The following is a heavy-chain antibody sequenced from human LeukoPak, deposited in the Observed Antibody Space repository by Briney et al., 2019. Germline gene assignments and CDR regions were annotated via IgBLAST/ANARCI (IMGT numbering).Heavy chain of an antibody. J-gene: IGHJ4*02. V-gene: IGHV1-2*02. Sequence: ASVKVSCKASGYTFTGYYMHWVRQARGQGLEWMGWINPNSGGTNYAQKFQGRVTMTRDTSICTAYMELSRLRSDDTAVYYCARVPPTPTPTDYFDYWVRGTLVTVSS. CDR1: GYTFTGYY. CDR2: INPNSGGT. CDR3: ARVPPTPTPTDYFDY. D-gene: IGHD2-15*01.